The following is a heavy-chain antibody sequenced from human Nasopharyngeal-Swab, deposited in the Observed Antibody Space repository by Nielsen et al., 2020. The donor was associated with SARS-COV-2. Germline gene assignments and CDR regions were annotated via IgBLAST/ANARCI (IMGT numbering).Heavy chain of an antibody. V-gene: IGHV4-30-4*01. J-gene: IGHJ5*02. CDR2: IYYSGST. D-gene: IGHD3-10*01. Sequence: IRQPPGKGLEWIGYIYYSGSTYYNPSLKSRVTISVDTSKNQFSLKLSSVTAADTAVYYCASGEENNWFDPWGQGTLVTVSS. CDR3: ASGEENNWFDP.